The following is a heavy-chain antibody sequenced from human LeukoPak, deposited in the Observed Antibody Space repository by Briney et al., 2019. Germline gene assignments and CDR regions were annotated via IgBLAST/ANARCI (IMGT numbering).Heavy chain of an antibody. J-gene: IGHJ4*02. CDR2: TYYRSKWYN. CDR3: AKDRWGAVASFDY. CDR1: GDSVSSNSAA. Sequence: SQTLSLTCAISGDSVSSNSAAWNWIRQSPSRGLEWLGMTYYRSKWYNDYAVSVESRITINLDTSKNQFSLQLRSVTPEDTAVYYCAKDRWGAVASFDYWGQGTLVTVSS. V-gene: IGHV6-1*01. D-gene: IGHD6-19*01.